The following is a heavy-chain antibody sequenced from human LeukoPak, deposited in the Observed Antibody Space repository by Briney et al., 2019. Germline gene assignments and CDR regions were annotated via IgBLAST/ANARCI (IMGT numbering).Heavy chain of an antibody. V-gene: IGHV3-72*01. CDR1: GFTFSDHF. CDR2: IKNKANSYIT. D-gene: IGHD1-26*01. Sequence: GGSLRPSCAASGFTFSDHFMDWVRQALGKGLEWVGRIKNKANSYITQYAASMEGRFTISRDDSKNSLCLQMSSLKTEDTAMYYCASIRGTLGYWGQGTVVTVSS. CDR3: ASIRGTLGY. J-gene: IGHJ4*02.